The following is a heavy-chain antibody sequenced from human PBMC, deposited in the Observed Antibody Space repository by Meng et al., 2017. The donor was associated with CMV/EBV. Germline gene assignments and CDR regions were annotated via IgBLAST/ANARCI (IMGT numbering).Heavy chain of an antibody. J-gene: IGHJ4*02. CDR2: IAYDGSKK. Sequence: EACGFTVSSYAMAWVRQAAGKGLEWVAVIAYDGSKKDYADSVKGRFTISRDNSKNTLYLQMNSLRAEDTAVYYCARGAIGGNLDYWGQGTLVTVSS. CDR3: ARGAIGGNLDY. CDR1: GFTVSSYA. D-gene: IGHD1-14*01. V-gene: IGHV3-30-3*01.